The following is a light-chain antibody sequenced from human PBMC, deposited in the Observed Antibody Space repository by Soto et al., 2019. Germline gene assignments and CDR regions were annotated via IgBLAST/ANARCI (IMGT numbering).Light chain of an antibody. V-gene: IGLV2-8*01. CDR2: EVT. CDR1: SSDVGGYNY. J-gene: IGLJ2*01. CDR3: SSYAGSNNYVV. Sequence: QSALTQPPSASGSPGQSVTISCTGTSSDVGGYNYVSWYQQHPGKAPKLMIYEVTKRPSGVPDRFSGSKSGSTASLTVSGLQAEDEADYYCSSYAGSNNYVVFGGGTKLPVL.